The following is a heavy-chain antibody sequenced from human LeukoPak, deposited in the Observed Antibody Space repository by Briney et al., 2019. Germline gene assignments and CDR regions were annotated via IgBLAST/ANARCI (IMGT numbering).Heavy chain of an antibody. Sequence: PGGSLRLSCAASGFTFSSYAMSWVRQAPGKGLVWVSRINSVGSSTNYADSVKGRFTISRDNAKNMLYLQMNSLRAEDTAVYYCARVRDYDYVWGRREDAFDIWGQGTMVTVSS. CDR1: GFTFSSYA. CDR3: ARVRDYDYVWGRREDAFDI. J-gene: IGHJ3*02. D-gene: IGHD3-16*01. CDR2: INSVGSST. V-gene: IGHV3-74*01.